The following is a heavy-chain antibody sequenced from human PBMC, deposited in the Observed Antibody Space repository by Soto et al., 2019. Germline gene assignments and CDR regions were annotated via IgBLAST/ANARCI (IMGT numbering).Heavy chain of an antibody. CDR2: INHSGST. J-gene: IGHJ5*02. V-gene: IGHV4-34*01. CDR3: ATAHGGYSSSWYNDWFDP. Sequence: SETLSLTCAVYGGSFSGYYWTWIRQPPGKGLEWIGEINHSGSTNYNPTLKSRVTIAVDTSKNQFSLKLSSVTAADTAVYYCATAHGGYSSSWYNDWFDPWGQGTLVTVSS. D-gene: IGHD6-13*01. CDR1: GGSFSGYY.